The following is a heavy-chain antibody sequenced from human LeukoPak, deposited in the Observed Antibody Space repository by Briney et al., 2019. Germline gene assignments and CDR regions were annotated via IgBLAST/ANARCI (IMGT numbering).Heavy chain of an antibody. V-gene: IGHV3-23*01. CDR3: AKKGGYDSSGYYLVY. CDR1: GFTFSSYA. J-gene: IGHJ4*02. Sequence: GGSLRLSCAASGFTFSSYAMSWVRQAPGKGLEWVSAISGSGGSTYYADSVKGRFTISRDNSKNTLYLQMNSLRAEDTAVYYCAKKGGYDSSGYYLVYWGQGTLVTVSS. D-gene: IGHD3-22*01. CDR2: ISGSGGST.